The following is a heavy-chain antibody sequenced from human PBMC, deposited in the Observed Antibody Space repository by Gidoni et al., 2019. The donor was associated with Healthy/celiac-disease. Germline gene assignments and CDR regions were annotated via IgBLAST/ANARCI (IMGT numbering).Heavy chain of an antibody. CDR2: ISGSGGST. CDR1: GFTFSSYA. D-gene: IGHD3-10*01. CDR3: AHTHSRGSYFY. Sequence: EVQLLESGGGLVQPGGSLRLSCAASGFTFSSYAMSWVRQAPGKGLGWVSAISGSGGSTYYADSVKGRFTISRDNSKNTLYLQMNSLRAEDTAVYYCAHTHSRGSYFYWGQGTLVTVSS. V-gene: IGHV3-23*01. J-gene: IGHJ4*02.